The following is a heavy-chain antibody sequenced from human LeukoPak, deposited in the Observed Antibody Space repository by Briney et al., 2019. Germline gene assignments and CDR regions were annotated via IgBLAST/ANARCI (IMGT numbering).Heavy chain of an antibody. D-gene: IGHD3-22*01. J-gene: IGHJ6*02. CDR3: ARDCFYYSSCFYPYYYYGMDV. Sequence: PGGSLRLSCAASGFTFSSYWMSWVRQAPGKGLEWVANIKQDGSEKYYVDSVKGRLTISRDNAKNSLYLQMNSLRAEDTAVYYCARDCFYYSSCFYPYYYYGMDVWGQGTTVTVSS. CDR2: IKQDGSEK. V-gene: IGHV3-7*01. CDR1: GFTFSSYW.